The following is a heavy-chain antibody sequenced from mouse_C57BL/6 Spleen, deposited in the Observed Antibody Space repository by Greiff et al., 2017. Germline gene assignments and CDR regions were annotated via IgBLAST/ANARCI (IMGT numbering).Heavy chain of an antibody. V-gene: IGHV1-64*01. CDR1: GYTFTSYW. Sequence: QVQLQQPGAELVKPGASVKLSCKASGYTFTSYWMHWVKQRPGQGLEWIGMIHPNSGSTNYNEKFKSKATLTVDKSSSTAYMQLSSLPSEDSAVXYCEKWDGYYGGGGAMDYWGQGTSVTVSS. D-gene: IGHD2-3*01. CDR2: IHPNSGST. J-gene: IGHJ4*01. CDR3: EKWDGYYGGGGAMDY.